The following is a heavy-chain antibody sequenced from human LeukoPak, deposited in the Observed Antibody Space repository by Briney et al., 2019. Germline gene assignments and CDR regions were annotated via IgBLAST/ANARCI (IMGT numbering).Heavy chain of an antibody. J-gene: IGHJ4*02. Sequence: GALRLSRAAPGFTFSDHAMSWVRQAPGKGLEWVSAIRGTGTTTFYAASVKGRFTISRDNSKNTADLQMNSLRAEDTAVYYCAKVSWLGTLPSYHFDSWGQGTQVTVSS. V-gene: IGHV3-23*01. D-gene: IGHD6-19*01. CDR1: GFTFSDHA. CDR2: IRGTGTTT. CDR3: AKVSWLGTLPSYHFDS.